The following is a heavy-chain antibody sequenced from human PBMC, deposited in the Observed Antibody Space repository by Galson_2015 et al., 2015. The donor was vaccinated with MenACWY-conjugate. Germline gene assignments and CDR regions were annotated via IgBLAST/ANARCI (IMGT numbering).Heavy chain of an antibody. V-gene: IGHV2-5*02. Sequence: PALVKPTQTLTLTCTFSGFSLTTTGVGVGWIRQPPGRALEWLALIYWDDDQRVSPSLKSRLTFTKDTSKNQVVLTMTNVDPVDTAAYYCAHGNFDILTGYYWFDAFDIWGQGTMVTVSS. J-gene: IGHJ3*02. CDR1: GFSLTTTGVG. D-gene: IGHD3-9*01. CDR3: AHGNFDILTGYYWFDAFDI. CDR2: IYWDDDQ.